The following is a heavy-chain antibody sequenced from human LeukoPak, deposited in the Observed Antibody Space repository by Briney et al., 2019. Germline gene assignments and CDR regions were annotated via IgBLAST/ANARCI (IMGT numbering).Heavy chain of an antibody. J-gene: IGHJ4*02. CDR1: GFTFSSYS. V-gene: IGHV3-21*01. CDR3: ARPGHDILTGYYFFDY. Sequence: GGSLRLSCAASGFTFSSYSMNWVRQAPGKGLEWVSSISSSSSYIYYADSVKGRFTISRDNANNSLHLQMTTLRAEDTAVYYCARPGHDILTGYYFFDYWGQGTLATVSS. D-gene: IGHD3-9*01. CDR2: ISSSSSYI.